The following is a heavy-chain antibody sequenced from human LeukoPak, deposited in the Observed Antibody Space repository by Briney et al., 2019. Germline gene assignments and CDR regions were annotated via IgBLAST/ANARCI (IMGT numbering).Heavy chain of an antibody. J-gene: IGHJ4*02. CDR3: AKGGVYGDYYFDY. CDR1: GFPFSTYA. V-gene: IGHV3-23*01. CDR2: ISGSGGDT. Sequence: GGSLRLSCAASGFPFSTYAMSWVRQAPGKGLEWVSVISGSGGDTYYADSVKGRFTISGDNSKNTVYLQMNSLRAEDTAPYYCAKGGVYGDYYFDYWGQGTLVTVSS. D-gene: IGHD4-17*01.